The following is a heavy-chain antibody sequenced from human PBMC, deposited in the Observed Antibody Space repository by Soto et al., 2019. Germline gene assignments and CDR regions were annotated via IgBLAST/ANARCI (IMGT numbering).Heavy chain of an antibody. CDR3: AKGSSSWPGYCFDY. J-gene: IGHJ4*02. V-gene: IGHV3-23*01. Sequence: PGGSLRLFCAASGFTFSSFAMSWVRQAPGKGLEWVSAISGSGGSTYYADSVKGRFTISRDNSKNTLYLQMNSLRAEDTAVYYCAKGSSSWPGYCFDYWGQGTLVTVSS. CDR2: ISGSGGST. D-gene: IGHD6-13*01. CDR1: GFTFSSFA.